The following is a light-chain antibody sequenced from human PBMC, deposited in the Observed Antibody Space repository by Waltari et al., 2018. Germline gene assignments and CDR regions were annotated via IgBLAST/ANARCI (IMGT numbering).Light chain of an antibody. Sequence: DIVMTQSPLSLPVTPGEPASILCRSSQSPLYSDGFTYLDWYLQKPGQSPQLLIYMGSNRASGVPDRFSGSGSDTDFTLKISRVEAEDVGVYYCMQALQTPLTFGEGTKVEIK. CDR2: MGS. J-gene: IGKJ4*01. V-gene: IGKV2-28*01. CDR3: MQALQTPLT. CDR1: QSPLYSDGFTY.